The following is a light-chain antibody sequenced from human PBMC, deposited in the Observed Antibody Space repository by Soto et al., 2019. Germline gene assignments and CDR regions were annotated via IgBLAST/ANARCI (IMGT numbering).Light chain of an antibody. Sequence: QSALTQPASVSGSPGQSITISCTGTSSDVGAYNYVSWYQQHPGKAPKLIIFDVTHRPSGVSNRFSGSRSGNTASLTISGLQTEDEADYSCSSYMISTLVFGGGTKVTVL. CDR3: SSYMISTLV. V-gene: IGLV2-14*03. J-gene: IGLJ3*02. CDR1: SSDVGAYNY. CDR2: DVT.